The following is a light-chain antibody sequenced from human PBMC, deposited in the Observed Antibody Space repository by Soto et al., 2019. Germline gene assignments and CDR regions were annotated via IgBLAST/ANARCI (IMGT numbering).Light chain of an antibody. CDR3: QQYVGSSRT. Sequence: EIVLTQSPGTLSLSPGERATISCRASRTVDSTYLAWYQQKAGQAPRLLIYAVPTRATGIPDRFSGSGSGTDFTLTISRLEPEDFAVYHCQQYVGSSRTFGQGTKVDIK. V-gene: IGKV3-20*01. J-gene: IGKJ1*01. CDR1: RTVDSTY. CDR2: AVP.